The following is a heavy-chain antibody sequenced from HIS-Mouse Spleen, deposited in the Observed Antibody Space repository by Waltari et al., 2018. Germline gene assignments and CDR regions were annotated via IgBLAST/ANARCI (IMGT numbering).Heavy chain of an antibody. CDR2: IYYSGST. CDR1: GGSISSYY. J-gene: IGHJ4*02. V-gene: IGHV4-59*01. CDR3: ARDDY. Sequence: QVQLQESGPGLVKPSETLSPTCTVSGGSISSYYWSWIRQPPGKGLEWIGYIYYSGSTNSNPSLKSRVTISVDTSKNQFSLKLSSVTAADTAVYYCARDDYWGQGTLVTVSS.